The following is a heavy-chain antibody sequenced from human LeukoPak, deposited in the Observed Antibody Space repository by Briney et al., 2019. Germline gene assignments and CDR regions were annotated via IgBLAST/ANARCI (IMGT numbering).Heavy chain of an antibody. CDR2: MNPNSGNT. V-gene: IGHV1-8*01. J-gene: IGHJ4*02. CDR3: ARGGYYYDSSGFYAGTDY. Sequence: ASVKVSCRASGYTFTSYDINWVRQAAGQGLEWMGWMNPNSGNTGYAQKFQGRVTMTRDTSLSTAYMELSSLRSEDTAVYYCARGGYYYDSSGFYAGTDYWGQGTLITVSS. D-gene: IGHD3-22*01. CDR1: GYTFTSYD.